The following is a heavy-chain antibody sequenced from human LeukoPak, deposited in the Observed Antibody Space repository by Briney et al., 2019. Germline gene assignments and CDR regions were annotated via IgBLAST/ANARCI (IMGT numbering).Heavy chain of an antibody. D-gene: IGHD6-13*01. V-gene: IGHV1-18*01. CDR1: GYTFTSYG. Sequence: GASVKVSCKASGYTFTSYGISWVRQAPGQGLEWMGWISAYNGNTNYAQKLQGRVTMTTDTSTSTAYMELRSLRSDDTAVYYCARRYSSSWSPYYYYYYGMDVWGQGTTVTVSS. J-gene: IGHJ6*02. CDR3: ARRYSSSWSPYYYYYYGMDV. CDR2: ISAYNGNT.